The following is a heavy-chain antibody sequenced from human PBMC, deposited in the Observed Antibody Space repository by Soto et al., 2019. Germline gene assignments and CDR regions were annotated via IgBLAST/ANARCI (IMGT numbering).Heavy chain of an antibody. V-gene: IGHV3-48*03. CDR2: ISSSGSTI. CDR1: GFTFSSYE. J-gene: IGHJ5*02. CDR3: ARNPRERSGWGGINWFDP. Sequence: EVQLVESGGGLVQPGGSLRLSCAASGFTFSSYEMNWVRQAPGKGLEWVSYISSSGSTIYYADSVKGRFTISSDNAKNPLYLQMNTLRAEDRAVYYCARNPRERSGWGGINWFDPWGQGPLVTAS. D-gene: IGHD6-19*01.